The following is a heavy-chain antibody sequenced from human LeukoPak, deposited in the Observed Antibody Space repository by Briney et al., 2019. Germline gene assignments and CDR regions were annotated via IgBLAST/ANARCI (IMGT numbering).Heavy chain of an antibody. J-gene: IGHJ4*02. CDR1: GGSISSYY. D-gene: IGHD3-3*01. V-gene: IGHV4-59*01. CDR2: IYYSGST. Sequence: SETLSLTCTVSGGSISSYYWSWIRQPPGKGLEWIGYIYYSGSTNYNPSLKSRVTISVDTSKNQFSLKLSSVTAADTAVYYCARHFGSLGYYFDHWGQGTLVTVSS. CDR3: ARHFGSLGYYFDH.